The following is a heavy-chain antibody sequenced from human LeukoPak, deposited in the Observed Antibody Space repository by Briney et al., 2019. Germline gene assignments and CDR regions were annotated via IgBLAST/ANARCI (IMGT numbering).Heavy chain of an antibody. D-gene: IGHD4-23*01. V-gene: IGHV3-30*02. CDR1: GFTFSSYA. Sequence: GGSLRLSCAASGFTFSSYAMHWFRQAPGKGLEWVTFIRYDGSNKYYADSVKGRFTISRDNSKNTLYLQMNSLRAEDTAVYYCAKTAYGGNSVGYWGQGTLVTVSS. CDR2: IRYDGSNK. CDR3: AKTAYGGNSVGY. J-gene: IGHJ4*02.